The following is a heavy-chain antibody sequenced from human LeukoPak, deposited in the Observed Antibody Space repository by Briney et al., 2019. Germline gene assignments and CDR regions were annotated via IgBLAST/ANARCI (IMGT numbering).Heavy chain of an antibody. CDR1: GLTFSSHA. J-gene: IGHJ4*02. D-gene: IGHD3-3*01. Sequence: GGSLRLSCAASGLTFSSHAMHWVRQAPGKGLEYVSAIVSNGGNTYSADSVRGRFTISRDNSKDTVYLQMGSLRPEDTAVYYCARGGYYAASDIWGQGALVTVSS. CDR2: IVSNGGNT. V-gene: IGHV3-64*02. CDR3: ARGGYYAASDI.